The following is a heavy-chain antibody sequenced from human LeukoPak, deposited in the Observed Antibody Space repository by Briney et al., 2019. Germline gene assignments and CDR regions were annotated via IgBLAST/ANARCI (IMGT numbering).Heavy chain of an antibody. J-gene: IGHJ6*03. V-gene: IGHV1-69*05. Sequence: SVTVSXKASGGTFSSYAISWVRQAPGQGLEWMGGIIPIFGTANYAQKFQGRVTITTDESTSTAYTELSSLRSEDTAVYYCARASYSSSWHYYYYYMDVWGKGTTVTVSS. D-gene: IGHD6-13*01. CDR2: IIPIFGTA. CDR1: GGTFSSYA. CDR3: ARASYSSSWHYYYYYMDV.